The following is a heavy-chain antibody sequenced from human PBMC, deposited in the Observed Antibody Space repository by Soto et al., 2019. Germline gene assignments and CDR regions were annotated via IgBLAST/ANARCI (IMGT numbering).Heavy chain of an antibody. Sequence: GGSLRLSCAASGFTFDDYAMHWARQAPGKGLEWVSGISWNSGSIGYADSVKGRFTISRDNAKNSLYLQMNSLRAEDTALYYCAKDLGGSGSRRENGAFDIWGQGTMVTVSS. V-gene: IGHV3-9*01. CDR3: AKDLGGSGSRRENGAFDI. CDR1: GFTFDDYA. CDR2: ISWNSGSI. J-gene: IGHJ3*02. D-gene: IGHD3-10*01.